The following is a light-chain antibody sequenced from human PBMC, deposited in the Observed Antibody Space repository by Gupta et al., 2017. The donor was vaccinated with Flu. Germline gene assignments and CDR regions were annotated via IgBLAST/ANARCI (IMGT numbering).Light chain of an antibody. V-gene: IGKV4-1*01. CDR1: QNVFHSSTNKTY. Sequence: SLGERATINCKSSQNVFHSSTNKTYLTWYQVRPGQPPKKLIYWASSRESGVPDRVSGSGSGTDFTLTISSLRTEDVAVYYCQQYYSLPYTFGQGTKLEIK. J-gene: IGKJ2*01. CDR2: WAS. CDR3: QQYYSLPYT.